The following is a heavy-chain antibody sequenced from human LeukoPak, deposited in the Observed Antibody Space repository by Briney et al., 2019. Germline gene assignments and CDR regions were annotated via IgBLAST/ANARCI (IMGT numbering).Heavy chain of an antibody. J-gene: IGHJ4*02. D-gene: IGHD5/OR15-5a*01. CDR2: IKHDGSDK. V-gene: IGHV3-7*01. CDR1: GFTFSTYW. Sequence: GGSLRLSCAASGFTFSTYWMTWVRQAPGKGLEWVANIKHDGSDKFYVDSVKGRFTIPRGNAKNSPYLPMNSPGGEEQAVVFLARDPTQYLRYGHFYYWGQGTQITDSS. CDR3: ARDPTQYLRYGHFYY.